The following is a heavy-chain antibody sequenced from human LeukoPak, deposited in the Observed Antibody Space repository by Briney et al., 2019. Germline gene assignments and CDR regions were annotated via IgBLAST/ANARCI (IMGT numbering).Heavy chain of an antibody. V-gene: IGHV4-39*07. Sequence: PSETLSLTCAVSGGSISSGGYYWSWIRQPPGKGLEWIGSIYYSGSTNYNPSLKSRVTISVDTSKNQFSLKLSSVTAADTAVYYCARVVGGGTYNWFDPWGQGTLVTVSS. CDR3: ARVVGGGTYNWFDP. CDR1: GGSISSGGYY. CDR2: IYYSGST. D-gene: IGHD2-15*01. J-gene: IGHJ5*02.